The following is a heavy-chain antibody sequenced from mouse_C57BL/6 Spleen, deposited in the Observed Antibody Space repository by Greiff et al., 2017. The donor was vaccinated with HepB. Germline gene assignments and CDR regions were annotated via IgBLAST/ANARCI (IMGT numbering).Heavy chain of an antibody. CDR2: IDPETGGT. Sequence: QVQLKQSGAELVRPGASVTLSCKASGYTFTDYEMHWVKQTPVHGLEWIGAIDPETGGTAYNQKFKGKAILTADKSSSTAYMELRSLTSEDSAVYYCTIYGSSPYYFDYWGQGTTLTVSS. CDR1: GYTFTDYE. D-gene: IGHD1-1*01. J-gene: IGHJ2*01. CDR3: TIYGSSPYYFDY. V-gene: IGHV1-15*01.